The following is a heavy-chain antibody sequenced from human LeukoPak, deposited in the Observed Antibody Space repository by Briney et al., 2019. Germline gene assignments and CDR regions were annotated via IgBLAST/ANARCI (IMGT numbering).Heavy chain of an antibody. CDR1: GFTFSSYS. CDR3: ARDPRHSSGWYVRNYFDY. Sequence: GGSLRLSCAASGFTFSSYSMNWVRQAPGKGLEWVSYISSSSTIYYADSVKGRFTISRDNAKNSLYLQMNSLRAEDTAVYYCARDPRHSSGWYVRNYFDYWGQGTLVTVSS. J-gene: IGHJ4*02. V-gene: IGHV3-48*04. D-gene: IGHD6-19*01. CDR2: ISSSSTI.